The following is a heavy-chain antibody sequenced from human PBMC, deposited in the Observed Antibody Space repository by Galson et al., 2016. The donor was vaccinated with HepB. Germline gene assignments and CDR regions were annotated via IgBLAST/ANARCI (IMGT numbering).Heavy chain of an antibody. CDR2: FDPEDGET. V-gene: IGHV1-24*01. Sequence: SVKVSCKVSGYTLTELSMHWVRQAPGKGLEWMGGFDPEDGETIYAQKFQGRVSMSEDTSTDTVYMELRSLRSEDTAIYYCATSFGVGINWFDPWGQGTLVTVSS. D-gene: IGHD3-3*01. CDR1: GYTLTELS. CDR3: ATSFGVGINWFDP. J-gene: IGHJ5*02.